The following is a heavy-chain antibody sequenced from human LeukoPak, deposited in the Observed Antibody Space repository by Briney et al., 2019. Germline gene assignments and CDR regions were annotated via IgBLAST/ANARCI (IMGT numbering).Heavy chain of an antibody. J-gene: IGHJ3*02. CDR2: ISGSGGST. V-gene: IGHV3-23*01. Sequence: GGSLRLSCAASGFTFSSYAMSWVREAPGKGLGWVSAISGSGGSTYYADSVKGRFTISRDNSNNPLYLQMNSLRAEDTAVYYCAQSLSSSWYGGAFDIWGQGTMVTVSS. D-gene: IGHD6-13*01. CDR1: GFTFSSYA. CDR3: AQSLSSSWYGGAFDI.